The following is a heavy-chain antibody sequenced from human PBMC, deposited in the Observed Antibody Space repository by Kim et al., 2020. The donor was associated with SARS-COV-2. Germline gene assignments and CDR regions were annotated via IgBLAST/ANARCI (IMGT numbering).Heavy chain of an antibody. Sequence: ASVKVSCKASGYAFTSYGISWVRQAPGQGLEWMGWISAYNNNTNYAQKLQGRVTMTTDTSTSTAYMELRSLRSDDTAVYYCARDSRVVGAGGAVYWGQGTLVTVSS. V-gene: IGHV1-18*01. CDR2: ISAYNNNT. D-gene: IGHD1-26*01. J-gene: IGHJ4*02. CDR1: GYAFTSYG. CDR3: ARDSRVVGAGGAVY.